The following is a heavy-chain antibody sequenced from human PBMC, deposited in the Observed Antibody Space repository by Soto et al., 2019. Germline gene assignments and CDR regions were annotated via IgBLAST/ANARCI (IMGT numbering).Heavy chain of an antibody. CDR1: GGSISSGGYY. CDR2: IYYSGST. V-gene: IGHV4-31*03. CDR3: ARDHRPLLQYCSGGSCYGESWFDP. Sequence: SETLSLTCTVSGGSISSGGYYWSWIRQHPGKGLEWIGYIYYSGSTYYNPSLKSRVTISVDTSKNQFSLKLSSVTAADTAVYYCARDHRPLLQYCSGGSCYGESWFDPWGQGTLVTVSS. D-gene: IGHD2-15*01. J-gene: IGHJ5*02.